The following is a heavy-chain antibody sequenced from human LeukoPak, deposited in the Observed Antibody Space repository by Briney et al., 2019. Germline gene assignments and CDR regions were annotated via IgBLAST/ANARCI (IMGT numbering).Heavy chain of an antibody. D-gene: IGHD1-26*01. CDR3: ARDPKWELRGDAFDI. Sequence: GGSLRLSCATSGFPFRSYGMLWVRQAPGKGLEWVAVISYDGSNKYYADSVKGRFTISRDNSKNTLYLQMNSLRAEDTAVYYCARDPKWELRGDAFDIWGQGTMVTVSS. V-gene: IGHV3-30*19. CDR1: GFPFRSYG. CDR2: ISYDGSNK. J-gene: IGHJ3*02.